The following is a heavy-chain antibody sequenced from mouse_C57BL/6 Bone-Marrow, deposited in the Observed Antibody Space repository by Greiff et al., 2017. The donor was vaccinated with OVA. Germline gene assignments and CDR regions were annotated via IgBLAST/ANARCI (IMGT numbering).Heavy chain of an antibody. Sequence: LQESGAELVRPGTSVKMSCKASGYTFTNYWIGWAKQRPGHGLEWIGDIYPGGGYTNYNEKFKGKATLTADKSSSTAYMQFSSLTSEDSAIYYCARGNYVPYWYFDVWGTGTTVTVSS. J-gene: IGHJ1*03. CDR3: ARGNYVPYWYFDV. CDR2: IYPGGGYT. D-gene: IGHD2-1*01. V-gene: IGHV1-63*01. CDR1: GYTFTNYW.